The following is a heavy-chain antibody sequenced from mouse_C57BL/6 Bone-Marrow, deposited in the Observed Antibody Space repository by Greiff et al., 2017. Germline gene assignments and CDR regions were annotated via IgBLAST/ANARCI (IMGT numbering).Heavy chain of an antibody. CDR2: IYPRSGNT. V-gene: IGHV1-81*01. CDR3: ARFVFDY. CDR1: GYTFTSYG. J-gene: IGHJ2*01. Sequence: QVQLQQSGAELARPGASVKLSCKASGYTFTSYGISWVKQRTGQGLEWIGEIYPRSGNTYYNEKFKGKATLTADNSSSTAYMELRSLTSEDSAVYFCARFVFDYWGQGTTLTVSS.